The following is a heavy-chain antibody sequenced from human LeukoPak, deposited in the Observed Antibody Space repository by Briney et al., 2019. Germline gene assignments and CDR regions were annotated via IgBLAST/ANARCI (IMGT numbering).Heavy chain of an antibody. D-gene: IGHD2-2*01. V-gene: IGHV3-11*05. J-gene: IGHJ4*02. Sequence: KPGGSLRLSCAASGFTFSDYYMSWLRQAPGKGLEWVSYISSSSSYTNYADSVKGRFTISRDNAKNSLYLQMNSLGAEDTAVYYCARVRLVVPAATPLDYCGQGTLVTVSS. CDR3: ARVRLVVPAATPLDY. CDR2: ISSSSSYT. CDR1: GFTFSDYY.